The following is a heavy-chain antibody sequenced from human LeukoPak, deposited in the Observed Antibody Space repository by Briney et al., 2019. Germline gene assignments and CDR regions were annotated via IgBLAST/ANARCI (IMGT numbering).Heavy chain of an antibody. V-gene: IGHV4-59*01. J-gene: IGHJ4*02. CDR1: GGSISSYY. Sequence: SETLSLTCTVSGGSISSYYWSWIRQPPGKGLEWIGYIYYSGSTNYNPSLESRVTISVDTSKNQFSLKLSSVTAADTAVYYCARDSGVAVADYWGQGTLVTVSS. CDR3: ARDSGVAVADY. D-gene: IGHD6-19*01. CDR2: IYYSGST.